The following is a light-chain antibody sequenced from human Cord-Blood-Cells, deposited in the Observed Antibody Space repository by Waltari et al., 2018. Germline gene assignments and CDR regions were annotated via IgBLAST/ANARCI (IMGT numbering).Light chain of an antibody. V-gene: IGKV3-20*01. Sequence: EIVLTQSTGTLSLSPGERDTLSCSASQSVSSSYLAWYQQKPGQAPRLLIYGASSRATGIPDRFSGSGSGTDFTLTISRLEPEDFAVYYCQQYGSSPYTFGQGTKLEIK. CDR3: QQYGSSPYT. J-gene: IGKJ2*01. CDR1: QSVSSSY. CDR2: GAS.